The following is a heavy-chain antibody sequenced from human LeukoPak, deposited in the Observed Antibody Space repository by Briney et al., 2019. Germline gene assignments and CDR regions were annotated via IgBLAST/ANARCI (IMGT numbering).Heavy chain of an antibody. V-gene: IGHV3-30-3*01. CDR2: ISDDGSNK. J-gene: IGHJ4*02. CDR1: GFTFSNYA. CDR3: ARDRTRSYYDSSGYYGIF. D-gene: IGHD3-22*01. Sequence: PGGSLRLSCAASGFTFSNYAMHWVRQAPGKGLEWVAVISDDGSNKYYVDSVKGRFTISRDNSKKMLYLQMNSLRPEDTAVHYCARDRTRSYYDSSGYYGIFWGQGTLVTVSS.